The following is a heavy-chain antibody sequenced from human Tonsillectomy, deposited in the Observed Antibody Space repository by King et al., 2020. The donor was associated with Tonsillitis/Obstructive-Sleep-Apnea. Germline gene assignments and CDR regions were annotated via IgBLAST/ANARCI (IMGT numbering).Heavy chain of an antibody. Sequence: QLQESGPGLVKPSETLSLTCTVSGGSISSYYWSWIRQPPGKGLEWIGYIYYSGGTNYNPSLKSRVTISVDTSKNQFSLKLSSVTAADTAVYYCAGTYSSSWSTFDYWGQGTLVTVSS. V-gene: IGHV4-59*08. CDR3: AGTYSSSWSTFDY. CDR1: GGSISSYY. CDR2: IYYSGGT. D-gene: IGHD6-13*01. J-gene: IGHJ4*02.